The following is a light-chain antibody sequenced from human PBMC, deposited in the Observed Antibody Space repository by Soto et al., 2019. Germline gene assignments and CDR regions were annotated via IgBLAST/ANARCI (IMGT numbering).Light chain of an antibody. V-gene: IGLV2-8*01. J-gene: IGLJ2*01. CDR2: VGT. CDR3: ASYGGSGDMS. Sequence: QSALTQPPSASGSPGQSVTISCTGTSSDVVGYDRVYWFQQHPGKAPKLIIYVGTDRISGVPYRFSGSQSGNTAYLTVSGLQAEDEADYYCASYGGSGDMSFGGGTKLPV. CDR1: SSDVVGYDR.